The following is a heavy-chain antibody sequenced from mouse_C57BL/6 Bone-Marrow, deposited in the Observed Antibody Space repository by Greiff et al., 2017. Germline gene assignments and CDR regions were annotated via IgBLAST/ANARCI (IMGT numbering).Heavy chain of an antibody. Sequence: VQLQQPGTELVKPGASVKLSCKASGYTFTSYWMHWVKQRPGQGLEWIGNINPSNGGTNYNEKFKSKATLTVDKSSSTAYLQLSSLTSEDSAVYYCARARVYYGNYVSFDYWGQGTTLTVSS. CDR3: ARARVYYGNYVSFDY. J-gene: IGHJ2*01. V-gene: IGHV1-53*01. CDR1: GYTFTSYW. CDR2: INPSNGGT. D-gene: IGHD2-1*01.